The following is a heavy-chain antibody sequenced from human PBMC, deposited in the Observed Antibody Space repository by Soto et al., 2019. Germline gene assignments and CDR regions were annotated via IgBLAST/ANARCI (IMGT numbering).Heavy chain of an antibody. V-gene: IGHV4-31*03. CDR2: IYDSGST. CDR3: ARTDIVVVPAENWFDP. Sequence: QVQLQESGPGLVKPSQTLSLTCTVSGGSISSGGYYWSWIRQHPGKGLEWIGYIYDSGSTYYNPSLKSRVTISVDTSKNQFSLKLSSVTAADTAVYYCARTDIVVVPAENWFDPWGQGTLVTVSS. CDR1: GGSISSGGYY. D-gene: IGHD2-2*01. J-gene: IGHJ5*02.